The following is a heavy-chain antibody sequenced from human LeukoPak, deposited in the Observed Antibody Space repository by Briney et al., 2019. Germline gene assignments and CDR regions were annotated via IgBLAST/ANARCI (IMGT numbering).Heavy chain of an antibody. CDR1: GYSISSGYY. V-gene: IGHV4-38-2*01. CDR3: ARVGTVTTSSPKN. CDR2: IYHSGST. Sequence: SETLSLTCAVSGYSISSGYYWGWIRRPPGKGLEWIGSIYHSGSTYYNPSLKSRVTISVDTSKNQFSLKLSSVTAADTAVYYCARVGTVTTSSPKNWGQGTLVTVSS. J-gene: IGHJ4*02. D-gene: IGHD4-17*01.